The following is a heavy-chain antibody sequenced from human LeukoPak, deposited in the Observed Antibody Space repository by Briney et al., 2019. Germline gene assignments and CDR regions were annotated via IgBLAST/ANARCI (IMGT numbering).Heavy chain of an antibody. V-gene: IGHV3-21*01. CDR1: GFTFSGYT. CDR3: ARDPGGELGY. J-gene: IGHJ4*02. D-gene: IGHD4-17*01. Sequence: PGGSLRLSCAASGFTFSGYTMNWVRQAPAKGLEWVSSLSSSGSDIYYADSVKGRFTISRDNAKNSLYLQMNNLRAEDTAVYYCARDPGGELGYWGQGTLVTVSS. CDR2: LSSSGSDI.